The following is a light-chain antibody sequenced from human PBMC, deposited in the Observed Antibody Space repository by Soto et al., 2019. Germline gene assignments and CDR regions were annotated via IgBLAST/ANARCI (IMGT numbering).Light chain of an antibody. V-gene: IGLV2-14*01. CDR1: SSDVGAYNY. CDR2: EVS. CDR3: SSYTNRTTWV. J-gene: IGLJ3*02. Sequence: QSVLTQPASVSGSPGQSVTISCTGTSSDVGAYNYVSWYQQHPGKAPKLMIYEVSYRPSGVSDRFSGSRSGNTASLTISGLQGEDESDYYCSSYTNRTTWVFGGGTQLTVL.